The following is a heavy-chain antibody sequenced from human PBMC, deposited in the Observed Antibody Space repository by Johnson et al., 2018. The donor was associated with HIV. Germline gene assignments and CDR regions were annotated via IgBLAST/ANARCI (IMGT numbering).Heavy chain of an antibody. Sequence: VQLLESGGGLVKPGGSLRLSCAASGFTVRSSYMSWVRQAPGKGLEHVSVIYSDGTTYYADFVKGRFTISRDSSKDTLYLQMNSLRAEDTAVYYCTRGGGAYCGSDCLRTFDVWGQGTVLTVS. CDR1: GFTVRSSY. CDR2: IYSDGTT. V-gene: IGHV3-66*01. J-gene: IGHJ3*01. CDR3: TRGGGAYCGSDCLRTFDV. D-gene: IGHD2-21*02.